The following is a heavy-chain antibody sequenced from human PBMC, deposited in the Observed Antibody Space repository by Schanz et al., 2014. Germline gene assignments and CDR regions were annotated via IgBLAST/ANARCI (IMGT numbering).Heavy chain of an antibody. D-gene: IGHD3-10*01. CDR3: ARVHIATYHYNSPGAFDI. CDR2: INAHTGNT. V-gene: IGHV1-18*01. CDR1: GYIFGSHG. Sequence: QLMQSGSEVRKPGASVKVSCKASGYIFGSHGMTWVRQAPGQGPELMGWINAHTGNTQYAQKFQSRVNMTRDTVTTTVHLELTRLRTDDTAIYYCARVHIATYHYNSPGAFDIWGQGTRVTVSS. J-gene: IGHJ3*02.